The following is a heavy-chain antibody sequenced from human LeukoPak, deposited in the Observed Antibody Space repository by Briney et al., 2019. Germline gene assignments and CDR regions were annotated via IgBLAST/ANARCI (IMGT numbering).Heavy chain of an antibody. Sequence: SETLSLTCTVSGYSFSSGYYWGWIRQPPGKVLEWIGSIYHSGSTYYNPSLKSRVTISVDTSKNQFSLKLSSVTAADTAVYYCARIYMVRGANFDYWGQGTLVTVSS. CDR1: GYSFSSGYY. J-gene: IGHJ4*02. CDR2: IYHSGST. CDR3: ARIYMVRGANFDY. D-gene: IGHD3-10*01. V-gene: IGHV4-38-2*02.